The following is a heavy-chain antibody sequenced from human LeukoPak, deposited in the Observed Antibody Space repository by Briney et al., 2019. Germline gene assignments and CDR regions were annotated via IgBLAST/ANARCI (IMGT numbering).Heavy chain of an antibody. CDR3: ARDSSWGGGFDH. Sequence: GGSLRLSCAASEFPFSVYAMTWVRQAPGKGLEWVSTISHSGNYVYYAGSVKGRFNISRDNAQNSLSLQMDSLRADDTAVYYCARDSSWGGGFDHWGHGTLVTVSS. CDR1: EFPFSVYA. V-gene: IGHV3-21*01. D-gene: IGHD3-16*01. J-gene: IGHJ4*01. CDR2: ISHSGNYV.